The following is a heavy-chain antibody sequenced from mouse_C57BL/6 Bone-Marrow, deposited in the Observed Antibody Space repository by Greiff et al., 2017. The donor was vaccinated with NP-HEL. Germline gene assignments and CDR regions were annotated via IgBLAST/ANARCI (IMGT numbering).Heavy chain of an antibody. J-gene: IGHJ3*01. CDR3: ARGLSYYYGSSWFAY. V-gene: IGHV1-9*01. D-gene: IGHD1-1*01. CDR1: GYTFTGYW. Sequence: VQLQQSGAELMKPGASVKLSCKATGYTFTGYWLEWVKQRPGHGLEWIGEILPGSGSTNYNEQFKGKATFTADTSSNTAYMQLSSLTTEDSAIYYCARGLSYYYGSSWFAYWGQGTLVTVSA. CDR2: ILPGSGST.